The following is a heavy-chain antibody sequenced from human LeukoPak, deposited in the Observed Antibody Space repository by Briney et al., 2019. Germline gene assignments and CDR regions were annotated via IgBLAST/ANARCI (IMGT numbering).Heavy chain of an antibody. Sequence: PSETLSLTCAVSGGSISSGGYSWSWIRQPPGKGLEWIGYIYHSGSTYYNPSLKSRVTISVDRSKNQFSLKLSSVTAADTAVYYCARVRTRYSGYDPDYYFDYWGQGTLVTVSS. J-gene: IGHJ4*02. CDR1: GGSISSGGYS. V-gene: IGHV4-30-2*01. D-gene: IGHD5-12*01. CDR3: ARVRTRYSGYDPDYYFDY. CDR2: IYHSGST.